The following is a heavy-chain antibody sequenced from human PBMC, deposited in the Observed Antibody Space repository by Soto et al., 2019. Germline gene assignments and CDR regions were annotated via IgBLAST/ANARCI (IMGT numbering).Heavy chain of an antibody. CDR1: GFTFSSYE. J-gene: IGHJ6*02. CDR3: ARDPIFGVVPHHYYYSGMGV. D-gene: IGHD3-3*01. CDR2: ISSSGRTI. Sequence: QPGGSLRLSCAASGFTFSSYEMNWVRQAPGEGREGVSYISSSGRTIYYADSVKGRFTISRDNAKNSLYLQMNSLRAEDTAVYYFARDPIFGVVPHHYYYSGMGVWGQGTTVTASS. V-gene: IGHV3-48*03.